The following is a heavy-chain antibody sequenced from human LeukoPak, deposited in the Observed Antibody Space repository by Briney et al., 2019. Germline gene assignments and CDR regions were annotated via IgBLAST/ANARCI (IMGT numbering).Heavy chain of an antibody. CDR1: GFTFSSYA. Sequence: PGGSPRLSCAASGFTFSSYAMHWVRQAPGKGLEWVAVISYDGSNKYYADSVKGRFTISRDNSKNTLYLQMNSLRAEDTAVYYCARAEVYYDSSGYYSYFDYWGQGTLVTVSS. CDR3: ARAEVYYDSSGYYSYFDY. J-gene: IGHJ4*02. V-gene: IGHV3-30-3*01. CDR2: ISYDGSNK. D-gene: IGHD3-22*01.